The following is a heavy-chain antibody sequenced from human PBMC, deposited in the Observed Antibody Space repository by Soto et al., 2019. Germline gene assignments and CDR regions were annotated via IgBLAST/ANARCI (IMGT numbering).Heavy chain of an antibody. CDR1: GFTFTSYT. CDR3: ARKLSSSNPNFDY. Sequence: EVKLLDSGGGLVQPGGSLRLSCAASGFTFTSYTMGGVRQAPGRGLEGVSTISGSGGITNYADSVKGRFTISRDNSKNKLNLQMDGLRADGTDVYYCARKLSSSNPNFDYWGQGTLVTVSS. J-gene: IGHJ4*02. CDR2: ISGSGGIT. D-gene: IGHD6-6*01. V-gene: IGHV3-23*01.